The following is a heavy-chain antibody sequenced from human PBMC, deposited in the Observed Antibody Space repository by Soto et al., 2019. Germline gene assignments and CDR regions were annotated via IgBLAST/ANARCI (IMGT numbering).Heavy chain of an antibody. D-gene: IGHD2-15*01. CDR1: GFTVRSYA. V-gene: IGHV3-30-3*01. CDR2: ISHDGSNK. CDR3: ARGDREDIAVVIGVRPGEYGVDV. J-gene: IGHJ6*02. Sequence: GGSLRLCCAASGFTVRSYAMHGVRQAPGKGLECVAVISHDGSNKFYRDYVKGRFTISRDNSKNTLYLQVNSLRYEDTAVYYCARGDREDIAVVIGVRPGEYGVDVWGQGTTVTVSS.